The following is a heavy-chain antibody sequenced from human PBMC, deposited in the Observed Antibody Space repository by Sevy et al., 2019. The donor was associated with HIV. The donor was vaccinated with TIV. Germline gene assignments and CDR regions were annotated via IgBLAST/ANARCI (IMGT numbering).Heavy chain of an antibody. Sequence: SETLSLTCTVSGGSISSYYWSWIRQPPGKGLEWIGYIYYSGSTNYNPSLKSRVTISVDTSKNQFSLKMTSVTAADTAVYYCARHFYSNGMDVWGQGTTVTVSS. J-gene: IGHJ6*02. CDR1: GGSISSYY. D-gene: IGHD1-26*01. CDR2: IYYSGST. CDR3: ARHFYSNGMDV. V-gene: IGHV4-59*08.